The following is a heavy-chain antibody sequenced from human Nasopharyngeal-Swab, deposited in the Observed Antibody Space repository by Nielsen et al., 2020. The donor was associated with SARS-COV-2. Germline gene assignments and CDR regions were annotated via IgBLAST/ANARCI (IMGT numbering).Heavy chain of an antibody. CDR1: GFTVSSNY. Sequence: GESLKISCAASGFTVSSNYMSWVRQAPGKGLEWVSVIYSGGSKYYADSVKGRFTISRDNSKNTLYLQMNSLRAEDTAVYYCARAGGGYSYADYWGQGTLVTVSS. J-gene: IGHJ4*02. D-gene: IGHD5-18*01. CDR2: IYSGGSK. CDR3: ARAGGGYSYADY. V-gene: IGHV3-53*05.